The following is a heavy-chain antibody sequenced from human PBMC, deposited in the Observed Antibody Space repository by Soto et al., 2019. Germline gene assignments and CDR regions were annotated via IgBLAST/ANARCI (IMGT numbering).Heavy chain of an antibody. Sequence: RLSCVASGFILSGYDMHWVRQATGEGLEWVSAIGTAGDPYYSGSVKGRFTISRGNAENSVYLQMNSLRARDTAVYYCARAGYDSSGYYFYAMDVWGPGTTVTVSS. D-gene: IGHD3-22*01. V-gene: IGHV3-13*05. CDR1: GFILSGYD. CDR2: IGTAGDP. CDR3: ARAGYDSSGYYFYAMDV. J-gene: IGHJ6*02.